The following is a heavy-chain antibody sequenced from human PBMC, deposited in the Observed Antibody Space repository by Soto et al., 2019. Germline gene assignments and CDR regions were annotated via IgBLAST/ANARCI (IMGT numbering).Heavy chain of an antibody. CDR3: ASLGSYYDFWSGYFHYYGMDV. D-gene: IGHD3-3*01. V-gene: IGHV4-39*01. J-gene: IGHJ6*02. CDR2: IYYSGST. CDR1: GGSISSSSYY. Sequence: SETLSLTCTVSGGSISSSSYYWGWIRQPPGKGLEWIGSIYYSGSTYYNPSLKSRVTISVDTSKNQFSLKLSSVTAADTVVYYCASLGSYYDFWSGYFHYYGMDVWGQGTTVTVSS.